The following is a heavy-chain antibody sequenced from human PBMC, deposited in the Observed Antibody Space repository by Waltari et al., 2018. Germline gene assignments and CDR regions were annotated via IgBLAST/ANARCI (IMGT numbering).Heavy chain of an antibody. D-gene: IGHD5-12*01. Sequence: QITLKESGPTLVKPTQTLTLTCTFSGFSLSTSGVGVGWIRQPPGNALEWLALIYWNDDKRYSPALKRRFNINKDTSKNQVVLTMTNMDPVDTATYYCAHRGGYDIDYWGQGTLVTVSS. CDR1: GFSLSTSGVG. CDR3: AHRGGYDIDY. CDR2: IYWNDDK. J-gene: IGHJ4*02. V-gene: IGHV2-5*01.